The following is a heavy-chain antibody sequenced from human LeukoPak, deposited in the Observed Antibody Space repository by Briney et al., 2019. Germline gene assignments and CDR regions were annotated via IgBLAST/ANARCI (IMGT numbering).Heavy chain of an antibody. CDR1: GGSVSSGSYY. V-gene: IGHV4-61*01. CDR2: IYYSGST. D-gene: IGHD6-13*01. Sequence: SETLSLTCTVSGGSVSSGSYYWSWIRQPPGKGLEWIGDIYYSGSTNYNPSLKSRVTISVDTSKNQFSLKLSSVTAADTAVYYCARETYSSSWYSPLDYWGQGTLVTVSS. CDR3: ARETYSSSWYSPLDY. J-gene: IGHJ4*02.